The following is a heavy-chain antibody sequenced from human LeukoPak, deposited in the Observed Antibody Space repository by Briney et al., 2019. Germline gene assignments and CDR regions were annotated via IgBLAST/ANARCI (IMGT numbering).Heavy chain of an antibody. V-gene: IGHV3-30*02. J-gene: IGHJ3*02. D-gene: IGHD3-9*01. CDR3: AKGRWGLTINNFDI. CDR2: IRYNGNNQ. Sequence: GGSLRLSCAASGFTFNNYGMHWVRQAPGKGLEWVAFIRYNGNNQYYADSVKGRFTISRDNSKNTLYLQMNSLKGEDTAVYYCAKGRWGLTINNFDIWGQGTMVTVSS. CDR1: GFTFNNYG.